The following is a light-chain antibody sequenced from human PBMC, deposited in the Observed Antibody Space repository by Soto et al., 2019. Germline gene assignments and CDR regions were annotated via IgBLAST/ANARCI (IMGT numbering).Light chain of an antibody. CDR2: DAS. Sequence: VLTQSPGTLSLSPGERATVCCRASQSVSSNYLAWSPPKPGQAPRXLIYDASNRATGIPARLSGSGSGTDFTLTISSIEPEDFAVAYCQQRSNWPTFCQGTRLE. V-gene: IGKV3D-20*02. J-gene: IGKJ5*01. CDR3: QQRSNWPT. CDR1: QSVSSNY.